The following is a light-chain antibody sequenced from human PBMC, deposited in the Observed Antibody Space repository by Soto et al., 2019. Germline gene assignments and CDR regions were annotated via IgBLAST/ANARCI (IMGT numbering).Light chain of an antibody. CDR2: EVS. J-gene: IGLJ1*01. CDR1: SSDVGGYDY. Sequence: QSVLTQPASVSGSPGQSITISCTGTSSDVGGYDYVSWYQQHPGKAPKLMIYEVSNRPSGVSNRFSGSKYANTASLTISGLQTEDEADYYCSSYTGSRTLEAFGTGTKLTVL. CDR3: SSYTGSRTLEA. V-gene: IGLV2-14*01.